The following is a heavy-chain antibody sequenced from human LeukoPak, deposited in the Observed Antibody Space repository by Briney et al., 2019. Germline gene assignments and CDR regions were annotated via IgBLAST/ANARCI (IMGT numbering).Heavy chain of an antibody. CDR3: ARGSSGNRPNFDY. Sequence: SETLSLTCTVYVGSISSSSYYWGWIRQPPGKGLEWIGSIYYSGSTYYNTSLKSRVTISADTSKNQLSLKLSSLTAADTAVYYCARGSSGNRPNFDYWGQGTLVTVSS. CDR2: IYYSGST. D-gene: IGHD3-22*01. CDR1: VGSISSSSYY. J-gene: IGHJ4*02. V-gene: IGHV4-39*01.